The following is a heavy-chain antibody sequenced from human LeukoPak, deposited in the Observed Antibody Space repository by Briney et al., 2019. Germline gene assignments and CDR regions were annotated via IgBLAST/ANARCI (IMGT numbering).Heavy chain of an antibody. Sequence: TGGSLRLSCAASGFTVSSNYMSWVRQAPGKGLEWVSVIYSGGSTYYAGSVKGRFTISRDNSKNTLYLQMNSLRAEDTAVYYCARQLYSYGPQYFDYWGQGTLVTVSS. V-gene: IGHV3-53*01. J-gene: IGHJ4*02. CDR1: GFTVSSNY. D-gene: IGHD5-18*01. CDR3: ARQLYSYGPQYFDY. CDR2: IYSGGST.